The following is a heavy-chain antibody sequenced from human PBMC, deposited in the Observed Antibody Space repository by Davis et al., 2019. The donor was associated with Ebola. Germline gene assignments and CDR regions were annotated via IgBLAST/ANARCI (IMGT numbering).Heavy chain of an antibody. CDR1: GFTFSSYN. CDR2: ISSSSSTI. Sequence: GGSLRLSCAASGFTFSSYNMNWVRQAPGKGLEWVSYISSSSSTIYYADSVKGRFTISRDNAKNSLYLQMNSLRDEDTAVYYCARDYYDSSGYWGGDHWGQGTLVTVSS. J-gene: IGHJ4*02. D-gene: IGHD3-22*01. CDR3: ARDYYDSSGYWGGDH. V-gene: IGHV3-48*02.